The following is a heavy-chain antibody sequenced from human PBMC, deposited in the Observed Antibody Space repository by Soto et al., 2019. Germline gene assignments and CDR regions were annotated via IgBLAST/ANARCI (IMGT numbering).Heavy chain of an antibody. CDR1: GFTFSSYA. D-gene: IGHD6-6*01. V-gene: IGHV3-23*01. J-gene: IGHJ5*02. Sequence: EVQLLESGGGLVQPGGSLRLSCAASGFTFSSYAMSWVRQAPGKGLEWVSAISGSGGSTYYAASVKGRFTISRDNSKNTLDLQMNSLRAEDTAVYYCANDDLAASGVQWFDPWGQGTLVTVSS. CDR3: ANDDLAASGVQWFDP. CDR2: ISGSGGST.